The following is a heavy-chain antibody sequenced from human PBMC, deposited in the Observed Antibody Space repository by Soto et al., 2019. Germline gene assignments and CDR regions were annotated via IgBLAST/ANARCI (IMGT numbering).Heavy chain of an antibody. Sequence: PGGSLRLSCAASGFTFTAYTMNWVRQAPGKGLVWVSSISSSGTYIYYADSLKGRFTISRDSAKNSLYLQMNSLRAEHTAVYYCARLHPESLIPEYYFDYWGQGTLVTVSS. CDR3: ARLHPESLIPEYYFDY. J-gene: IGHJ4*02. CDR2: ISSSGTYI. CDR1: GFTFTAYT. V-gene: IGHV3-21*01. D-gene: IGHD3-16*01.